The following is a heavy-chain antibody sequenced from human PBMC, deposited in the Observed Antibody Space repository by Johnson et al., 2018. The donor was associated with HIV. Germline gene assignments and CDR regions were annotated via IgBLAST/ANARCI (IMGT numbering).Heavy chain of an antibody. CDR2: IRGSGGST. J-gene: IGHJ3*02. Sequence: VQLVESGGGLVQPGGSLRLSCAASGFTFSSYAMSWVRQAPGKGLEWGSAIRGSGGSTYYADSVKGRFTISRDNAKNSLYLQMNSLRAEDTALYYCANYYDSSGYLNPDAFDIWGPGTKVTVSS. D-gene: IGHD3-22*01. CDR1: GFTFSSYA. CDR3: ANYYDSSGYLNPDAFDI. V-gene: IGHV3-23*04.